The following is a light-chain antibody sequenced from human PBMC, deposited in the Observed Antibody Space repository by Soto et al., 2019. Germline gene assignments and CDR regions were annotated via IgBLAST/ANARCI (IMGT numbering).Light chain of an antibody. J-gene: IGLJ1*01. V-gene: IGLV2-14*01. CDR3: SSYTSSSTRLYV. CDR2: DVS. Sequence: QSALTQPASVSVSPGQSITISCTGTSSDVGGYNYVSWYQQHPGKAPKLMIYDVSNRPSGVSNRFSGSKSGNTASLTISGLQAEDEADYYCSSYTSSSTRLYVFGTGTKVTVL. CDR1: SSDVGGYNY.